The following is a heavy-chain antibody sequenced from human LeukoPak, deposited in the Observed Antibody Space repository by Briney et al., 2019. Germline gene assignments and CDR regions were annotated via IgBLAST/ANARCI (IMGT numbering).Heavy chain of an antibody. CDR2: IYHSGST. CDR1: GYSISSGYY. CDR3: ARHVGRYSSSGIRYYFDY. J-gene: IGHJ4*02. D-gene: IGHD6-6*01. V-gene: IGHV4-38-2*01. Sequence: SETLSLTCAVAGYSISSGYYWGWIRQAPGKGLEWIGGIYHSGSTYYNPSLKSRVTISVDTSKNQFSLKLSSVTAADTAVYYCARHVGRYSSSGIRYYFDYWGQGTLVTVSS.